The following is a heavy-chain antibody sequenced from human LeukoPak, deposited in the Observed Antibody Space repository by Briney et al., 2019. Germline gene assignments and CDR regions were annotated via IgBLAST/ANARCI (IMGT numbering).Heavy chain of an antibody. Sequence: GGSLRLSCAASGFTFSSYSMNWVRQAPGKGLEWVSFTSSSGTTTYYADSVKGRFTISRDNAKNSLYLQMNSLRAEDTAVYYCAREGRIAVAGADYWGQGTLVTVSS. CDR1: GFTFSSYS. CDR3: AREGRIAVAGADY. V-gene: IGHV3-48*01. J-gene: IGHJ4*02. CDR2: TSSSGTTT. D-gene: IGHD6-19*01.